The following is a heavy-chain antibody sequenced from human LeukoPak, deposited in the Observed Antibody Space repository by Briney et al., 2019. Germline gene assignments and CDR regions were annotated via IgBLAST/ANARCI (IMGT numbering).Heavy chain of an antibody. CDR2: IIPIFGTA. Sequence: GASVKVSCKASGGTFSSYAISWVRQAPGQGLEWMGGIIPIFGTANYAQKFQGGVTITADESTSTAYMELSSLRSEDTAVYYCARMAIRQGGYGMDVWGQGTTVTVSS. CDR3: ARMAIRQGGYGMDV. J-gene: IGHJ6*02. D-gene: IGHD1-26*01. V-gene: IGHV1-69*13. CDR1: GGTFSSYA.